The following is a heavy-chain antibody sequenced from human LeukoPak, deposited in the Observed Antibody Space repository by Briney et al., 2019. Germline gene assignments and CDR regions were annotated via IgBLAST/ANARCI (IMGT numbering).Heavy chain of an antibody. D-gene: IGHD2-2*01. V-gene: IGHV1-3*01. CDR3: AREIVVVPAAISYYGMDV. J-gene: IGHJ6*02. Sequence: ASVKVSCKASGYTFTSYAMHWVRQAPGQRLEWMGWINAGNGNTKYSQKFQGRVTITADKSTSTAYMELSSLRSEDTAVYYCAREIVVVPAAISYYGMDVWGQGTTVTVSS. CDR2: INAGNGNT. CDR1: GYTFTSYA.